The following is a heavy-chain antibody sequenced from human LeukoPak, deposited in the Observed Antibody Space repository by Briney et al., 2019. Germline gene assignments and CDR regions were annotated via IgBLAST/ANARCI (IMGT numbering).Heavy chain of an antibody. CDR3: ARDTPEYYYGSAPFDP. D-gene: IGHD3-10*01. CDR2: INPSGGST. CDR1: GYTFTSYY. Sequence: GASVKVSCKAYGYTFTSYYMHWVRQAPGQGLEWMGIINPSGGSTSYAQKFQGRVTMTRDTSTSTVYMELSSLRSEDTAVYYCARDTPEYYYGSAPFDPWGQGTLVTVSS. J-gene: IGHJ5*02. V-gene: IGHV1-46*01.